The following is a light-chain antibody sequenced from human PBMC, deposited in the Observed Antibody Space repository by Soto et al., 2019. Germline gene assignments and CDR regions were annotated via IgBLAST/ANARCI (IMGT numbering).Light chain of an antibody. CDR3: CSFKSGGTHYV. J-gene: IGLJ1*01. CDR2: GVS. CDR1: SGDVGSFNF. V-gene: IGLV2-14*01. Sequence: QSALTQPVSVSGSPGQSITISCTGTSGDVGSFNFVSWYQHSPGKAPKLMIYGVSYRPSGVSNRFSGSKSANTAALTISGLQTEDEADYYCCSFKSGGTHYVFGTGTKVTVL.